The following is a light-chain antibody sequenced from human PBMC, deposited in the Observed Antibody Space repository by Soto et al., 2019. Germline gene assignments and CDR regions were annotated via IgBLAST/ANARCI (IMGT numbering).Light chain of an antibody. CDR3: LLSYNGPYV. V-gene: IGLV7-46*01. CDR1: TGAVTNSHY. CDR2: DTT. Sequence: AVVTQEPSLTVSPGGTVPLTCGSSTGAVTNSHYPYWFQQKPGQAPRTLIYDTTNRHSWTPARFSGSLLGGKAALTLSGAQPEDEAEYYCLLSYNGPYVFGTGTKVTVL. J-gene: IGLJ1*01.